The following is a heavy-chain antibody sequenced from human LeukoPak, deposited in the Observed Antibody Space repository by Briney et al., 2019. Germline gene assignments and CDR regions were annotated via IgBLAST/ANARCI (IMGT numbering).Heavy chain of an antibody. D-gene: IGHD3-10*01. CDR1: GFTFSSYA. Sequence: GGSLRLSCAASGFTFSSYAMSWVRQAPGKGLEWVSGINGSGGTTYYADSVKGRFTISRGNSKNTLYLQMSSLTAEDTAVYYCAKGGTYYYASGTLYWGQGTLVTVSS. CDR2: INGSGGTT. CDR3: AKGGTYYYASGTLY. V-gene: IGHV3-23*01. J-gene: IGHJ4*02.